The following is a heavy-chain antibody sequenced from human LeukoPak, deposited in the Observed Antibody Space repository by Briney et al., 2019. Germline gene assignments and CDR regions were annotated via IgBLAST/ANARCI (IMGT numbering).Heavy chain of an antibody. V-gene: IGHV3-48*03. J-gene: IGHJ4*02. D-gene: IGHD1-7*01. CDR3: ASMNWNYYFDY. CDR2: ISSSGSTI. CDR1: GFTFSSYV. Sequence: GGSLRLSCAASGFTFSSYVMNWVRQAPGKRLEWVSYISSSGSTIYYADSVKGRFTISRDNAKNSLYLQMNSLRAEDTAVYYCASMNWNYYFDYWGQGTLVTVSS.